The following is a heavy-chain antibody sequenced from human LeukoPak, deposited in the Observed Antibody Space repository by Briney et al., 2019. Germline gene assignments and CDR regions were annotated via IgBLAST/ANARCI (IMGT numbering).Heavy chain of an antibody. CDR1: GGSISSTGSY. CDR2: ISHRGYT. D-gene: IGHD1-1*01. J-gene: IGHJ6*03. CDR3: ANSFPRTITNAENYYMDV. Sequence: SETLSLTCAVSGGSISSTGSYWSWIRQPPGKGLEWIGYISHRGYTSYNPSLKSRITISLDRSRNQFSLNLNSVTAADTAVYYCANSFPRTITNAENYYMDVWGKGTTVTVSS. V-gene: IGHV4-30-2*01.